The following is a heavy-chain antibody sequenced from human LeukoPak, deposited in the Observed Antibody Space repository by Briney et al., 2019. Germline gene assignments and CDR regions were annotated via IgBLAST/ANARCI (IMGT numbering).Heavy chain of an antibody. D-gene: IGHD2-8*01. V-gene: IGHV4-34*01. J-gene: IGHJ4*02. Sequence: PSETLSLTCAVYGGSFSGYYWSWIRQPPGKGLEWIGEINHSGSTNYNPSLKSRVTISVDTSKNQFSLKLSSVTAADTAVYYCARVGELGYCTNGVCYTEYFDYWGQGTLVIVSS. CDR3: ARVGELGYCTNGVCYTEYFDY. CDR1: GGSFSGYY. CDR2: INHSGST.